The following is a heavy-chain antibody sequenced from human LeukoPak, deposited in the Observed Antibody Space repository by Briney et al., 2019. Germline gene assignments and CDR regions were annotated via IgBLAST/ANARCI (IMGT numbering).Heavy chain of an antibody. CDR3: ARVGSDWNDVRYNWFDP. CDR1: GGSISSYY. J-gene: IGHJ5*02. Sequence: SDTLSLTCTVSGGSISSYYWSWIRQPAGKGLEWIGRIYTSGSTNYNPSLKSRVTISVDRSKNQFSLRLSSVTAADTAVYYCARVGSDWNDVRYNWFDPWGQGTLVTVSS. CDR2: IYTSGST. D-gene: IGHD1-1*01. V-gene: IGHV4-4*07.